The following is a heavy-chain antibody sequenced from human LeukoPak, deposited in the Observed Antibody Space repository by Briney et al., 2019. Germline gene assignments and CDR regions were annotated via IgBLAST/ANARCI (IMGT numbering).Heavy chain of an antibody. CDR3: ARDLPLVPSLSQGYSDAFDI. CDR1: GVTFCSDA. Sequence: PGGTLRLSCAASGVTFCSDAMHWVRKGPGTGLEWVAVISYDGSTKYYADYVEGRFTISRDNSKNSLNLQMKSLRAEDTAVYYCARDLPLVPSLSQGYSDAFDIWGQGTMVTVSS. D-gene: IGHD2-15*01. J-gene: IGHJ3*02. V-gene: IGHV3-30-3*01. CDR2: ISYDGSTK.